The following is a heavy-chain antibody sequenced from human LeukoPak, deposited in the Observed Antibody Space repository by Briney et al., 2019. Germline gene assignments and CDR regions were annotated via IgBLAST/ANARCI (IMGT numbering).Heavy chain of an antibody. CDR3: ATGRPWDSAMVPSPCFGY. J-gene: IGHJ4*02. CDR2: INHSGST. D-gene: IGHD5-18*01. CDR1: GGSFSGYY. Sequence: SETLSLTCAVYGGSFSGYYWSWIRQPPGKGLEWIGEINHSGSTNYNPSLKSRVTIPVDTSKNQFSLKLSSVTAADTAVYYCATGRPWDSAMVPSPCFGYWGQGTLVTVSS. V-gene: IGHV4-34*01.